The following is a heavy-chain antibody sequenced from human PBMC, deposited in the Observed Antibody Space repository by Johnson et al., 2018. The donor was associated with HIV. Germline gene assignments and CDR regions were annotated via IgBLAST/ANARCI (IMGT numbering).Heavy chain of an antibody. J-gene: IGHJ3*02. CDR1: GSTFSDYY. Sequence: QVQLVESGGDLVKAGGSLRLSCAASGSTFSDYYMSWIRQAPGKGLEFVSYISSSGSTIYYADSVKGRFTISRDNAKNSLYLQLNSLRAEDTAVYYCAKDLGNWDSPRSAFDMWGQGTMVTVSS. CDR2: ISSSGSTI. D-gene: IGHD1/OR15-1a*01. V-gene: IGHV3-11*04. CDR3: AKDLGNWDSPRSAFDM.